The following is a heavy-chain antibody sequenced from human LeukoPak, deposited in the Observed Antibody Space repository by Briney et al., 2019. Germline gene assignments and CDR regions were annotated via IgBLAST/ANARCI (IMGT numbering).Heavy chain of an antibody. D-gene: IGHD6-19*01. J-gene: IGHJ5*02. Sequence: GGSLRLSCAASGFTFSSYAMHWVRQAPGKGLEWVAVISYDGSNKYYADSVKGRFTISRDNSKNTLYLQMNSLRAEDTAVYYCASDMGIAVAEKNWFDPWGQGTLVTVSS. V-gene: IGHV3-30*04. CDR3: ASDMGIAVAEKNWFDP. CDR2: ISYDGSNK. CDR1: GFTFSSYA.